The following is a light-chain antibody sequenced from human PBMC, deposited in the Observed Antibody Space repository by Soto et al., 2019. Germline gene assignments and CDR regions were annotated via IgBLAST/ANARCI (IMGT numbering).Light chain of an antibody. CDR2: ANS. CDR1: SSNIGAGYD. CDR3: QSYDSSLSGSVV. Sequence: QSVLPQPPSASGTPGQRVTISCTGSSSNIGAGYDVHWYQQLPGTAPKVLIYANSHRPSGVPDRFSGSQSGTSASLAITGLQAEDEADYYCQSYDSSLSGSVVFGGGTKLTVL. V-gene: IGLV1-40*01. J-gene: IGLJ2*01.